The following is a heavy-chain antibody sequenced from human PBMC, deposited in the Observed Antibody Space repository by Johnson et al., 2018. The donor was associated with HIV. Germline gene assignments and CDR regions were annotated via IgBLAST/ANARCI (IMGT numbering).Heavy chain of an antibody. CDR1: GFTFNNYG. D-gene: IGHD3-16*01. CDR2: IWYDGSNK. V-gene: IGHV3-33*01. CDR3: TPVAGGASDI. Sequence: QVQLVESGGGVVQPGRSLRLSCAASGFTFNNYGMHWVRQAPGKGLEWVAIIWYDGSNKYYADSVEGRFTISRDNSKNTLYLQMNSLKTQDTALYYCTPVAGGASDIWGQGTMVTVSS. J-gene: IGHJ3*02.